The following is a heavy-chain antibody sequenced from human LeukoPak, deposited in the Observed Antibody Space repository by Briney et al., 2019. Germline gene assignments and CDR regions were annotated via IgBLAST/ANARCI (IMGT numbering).Heavy chain of an antibody. V-gene: IGHV4-4*07. J-gene: IGHJ6*03. CDR3: ARGRVDIVATTHYYYYYYYMDV. CDR1: GGSISSYY. CDR2: IYTSGST. Sequence: SETLSLTCTVSGGSISSYYWSWIRQPAGKGLEWIGRIYTSGSTNYNPSLKSRVTMSVDTSKNQFSLKLSSVTAADTAVYYCARGRVDIVATTHYYYYYYYMDVWGKGTTVTISS. D-gene: IGHD5-12*01.